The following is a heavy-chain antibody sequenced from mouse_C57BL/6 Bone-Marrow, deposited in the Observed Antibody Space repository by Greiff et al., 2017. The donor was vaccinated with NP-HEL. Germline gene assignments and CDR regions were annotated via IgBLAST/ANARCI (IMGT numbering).Heavy chain of an antibody. D-gene: IGHD2-14*01. CDR2: IYPRSGNT. Sequence: QVQLKQSGAELARPGASVKLSCTASGYTFTSYGISWVKQRTGQGLEWIGEIYPRSGNTYYNEKFKGKATLTADKSSSTAYMELRSLTSEDSAVYVCSRDRLDAMDYWGQGTSVTVSS. CDR3: SRDRLDAMDY. V-gene: IGHV1-81*01. J-gene: IGHJ4*01. CDR1: GYTFTSYG.